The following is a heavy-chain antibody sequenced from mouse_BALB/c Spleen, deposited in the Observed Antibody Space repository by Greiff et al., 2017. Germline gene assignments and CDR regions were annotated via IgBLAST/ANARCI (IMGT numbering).Heavy chain of an antibody. CDR3: ARHGVDYYAMDY. CDR1: GFTFSSYG. J-gene: IGHJ4*01. Sequence: EVKLMESGGDLVKPGGSLKLSCAASGFTFSSYGMSWVRQTPDKRLEWVATISSGGSYTYYPDSVKGRFTISRDNAKNTLYLQMSSLKSEDTAMYYCARHGVDYYAMDYWGQGTSVTVSS. V-gene: IGHV5-6*01. D-gene: IGHD1-3*01. CDR2: ISSGGSYT.